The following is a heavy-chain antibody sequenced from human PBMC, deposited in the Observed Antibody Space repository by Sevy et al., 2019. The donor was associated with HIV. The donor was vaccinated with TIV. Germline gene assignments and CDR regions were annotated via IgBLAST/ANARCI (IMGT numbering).Heavy chain of an antibody. Sequence: GGSLRLSCAVSGFALRSYTMNWVRQAPGKGLEWVASISVTGGSTYYADSVKGRFTISRDVSKSTLYLQMNSLTAEDTAMFYCAKTLKKLPFEPNCFDSWGQGTLVTVSS. CDR3: AKTLKKLPFEPNCFDS. J-gene: IGHJ5*01. V-gene: IGHV3-23*01. CDR2: ISVTGGST. D-gene: IGHD2-15*01. CDR1: GFALRSYT.